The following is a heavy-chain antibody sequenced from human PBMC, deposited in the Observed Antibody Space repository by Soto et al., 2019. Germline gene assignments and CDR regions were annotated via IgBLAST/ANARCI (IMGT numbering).Heavy chain of an antibody. V-gene: IGHV4-34*01. Sequence: QVQLLQWGAGLLKPSETLSLTCAVYGGSFSDFHWSWIRQPPGKGLEWIAEINFRGNTNYNPSLKSRVTMSVDTSQNQFSLKMTSVTAADTAVYYCARTHYSMDVWDKGTTVTVSS. CDR3: ARTHYSMDV. CDR1: GGSFSDFH. J-gene: IGHJ6*03. CDR2: INFRGNT.